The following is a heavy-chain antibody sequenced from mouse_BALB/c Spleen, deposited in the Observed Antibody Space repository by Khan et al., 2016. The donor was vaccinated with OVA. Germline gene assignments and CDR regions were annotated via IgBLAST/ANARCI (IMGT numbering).Heavy chain of an antibody. CDR2: IWGGGST. V-gene: IGHV2-6-4*01. CDR3: ARTYYRYDGYYAMDY. D-gene: IGHD2-14*01. J-gene: IGHJ4*01. Sequence: QVQLKESGPGLVAPSQSLSITCTVSGFSLSRYNLHWVRQPPGKGLEWLGIIWGGGSTDYNSALKSRLSISKDNSKSQVFLKMNSLQTDDTAMYYCARTYYRYDGYYAMDYWGQGTSVTVSS. CDR1: GFSLSRYN.